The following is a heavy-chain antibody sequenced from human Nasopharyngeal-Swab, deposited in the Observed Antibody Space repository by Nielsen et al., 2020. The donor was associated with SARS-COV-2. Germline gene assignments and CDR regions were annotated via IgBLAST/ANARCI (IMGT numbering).Heavy chain of an antibody. Sequence: GESLKISCKGSGYSFTSYWIGWVRQAPGQGLEWMGWISAYNGNTNYAQKLQGRVTMTTDTSTSTAYMELRSLRSDDTAVYYCARGVRIRQLVNDYWGQGTLVTVSS. J-gene: IGHJ4*02. CDR1: GYSFTSYW. CDR2: ISAYNGNT. V-gene: IGHV1-18*04. D-gene: IGHD6-6*01. CDR3: ARGVRIRQLVNDY.